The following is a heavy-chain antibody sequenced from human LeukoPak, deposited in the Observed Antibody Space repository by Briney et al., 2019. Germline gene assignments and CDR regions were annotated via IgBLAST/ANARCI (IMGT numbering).Heavy chain of an antibody. CDR1: GFTFSSYS. D-gene: IGHD5-18*01. Sequence: GGSLRLSCAASGFTFSSYSMNWVRQAPGKGLEWVSSISSSSSYIYYADSVKGRFTISRDNAKNSLYLQMNSLRAEDTAVYYCAREGYSYGIPHDYWGQGTLATVSS. J-gene: IGHJ4*02. CDR2: ISSSSSYI. CDR3: AREGYSYGIPHDY. V-gene: IGHV3-21*01.